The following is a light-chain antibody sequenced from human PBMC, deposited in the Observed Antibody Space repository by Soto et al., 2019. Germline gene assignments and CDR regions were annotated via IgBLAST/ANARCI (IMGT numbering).Light chain of an antibody. Sequence: EIVLTQSPGTLSLSPGERATLSCRASRSVNSRYLAWYQQKPGQAPRLLIYGASSRATGIPDRFSGSGSGTDFTLIISRLEPEDFAVYHCHQYGYLPNTFGQGTKLEIK. CDR2: GAS. V-gene: IGKV3-20*01. J-gene: IGKJ2*01. CDR1: RSVNSRY. CDR3: HQYGYLPNT.